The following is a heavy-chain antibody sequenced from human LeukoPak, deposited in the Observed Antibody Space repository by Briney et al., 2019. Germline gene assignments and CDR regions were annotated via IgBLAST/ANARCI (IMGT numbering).Heavy chain of an antibody. Sequence: ASVTVSCMASGYTFTVYYMLWVRQAPGQGRAGMGWINPNSGGTNYAQKFQGRITMTRDTSINTAYMELSSLSSDDTAVYYCAREWMGRQQLVRSSFDPWGQGTLVTVSS. D-gene: IGHD6-13*01. J-gene: IGHJ5*02. CDR1: GYTFTVYY. CDR3: AREWMGRQQLVRSSFDP. V-gene: IGHV1-2*02. CDR2: INPNSGGT.